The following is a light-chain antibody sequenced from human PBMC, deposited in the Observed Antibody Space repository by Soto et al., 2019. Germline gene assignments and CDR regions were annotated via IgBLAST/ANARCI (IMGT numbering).Light chain of an antibody. V-gene: IGKV3-20*01. CDR2: SVS. J-gene: IGKJ3*01. CDR1: QSVRGSS. CDR3: QQYGALPVS. Sequence: EVVLTQSPGTLSLSPGEGATISCRASQSVRGSSFAWYQQKPGQAPRLLIYSVSSRATGIPDRLSGSGSGTDFTLTISRLEPEDFAVYYCQQYGALPVSFGPGTTVDIK.